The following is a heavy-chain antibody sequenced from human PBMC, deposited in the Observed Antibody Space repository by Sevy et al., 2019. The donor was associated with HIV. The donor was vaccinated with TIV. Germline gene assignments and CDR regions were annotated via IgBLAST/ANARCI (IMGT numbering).Heavy chain of an antibody. Sequence: GGSLRLSCAASGFTFSDYYMSWIRQAPGKGLEWISYISSRNTYTNYADSVKGRFTISRDNAKNSLYLHMDSLGAEDTAVYYCARARIAASAPYYFDYWGQGTLVTVSS. CDR1: GFTFSDYY. J-gene: IGHJ4*02. CDR2: ISSRNTYT. CDR3: ARARIAASAPYYFDY. D-gene: IGHD6-13*01. V-gene: IGHV3-11*06.